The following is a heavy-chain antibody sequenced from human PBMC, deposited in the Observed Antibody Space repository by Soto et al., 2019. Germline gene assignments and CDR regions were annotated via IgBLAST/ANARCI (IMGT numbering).Heavy chain of an antibody. CDR3: ARQEDYYYGAGSSSRYFDY. J-gene: IGHJ4*02. CDR2: INPSGGST. CDR1: GYTFTSYY. Sequence: ASVKVSCTASGYTFTSYYMHWVRQAPGQGLEWMGIINPSGGSTSYAQKFQGRVTMTRDTSTSTVYMELSSLRSEDTAVYYCARQEDYYYGAGSSSRYFDYWGQGTLVTVSS. V-gene: IGHV1-46*03. D-gene: IGHD3-10*01.